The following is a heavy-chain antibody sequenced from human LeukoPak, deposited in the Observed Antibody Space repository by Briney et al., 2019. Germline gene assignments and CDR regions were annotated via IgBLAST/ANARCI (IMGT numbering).Heavy chain of an antibody. Sequence: ASVKVSRKASGYTFTSYGISWVRQAPGQGLEWMGWISAYNGNTNYAQKLQGRVTMTTDTSTSTAYMELRSLRPDDTAVYYCARQREMWGDFDYWGQGTLVTVSS. J-gene: IGHJ4*02. CDR2: ISAYNGNT. CDR1: GYTFTSYG. CDR3: ARQREMWGDFDY. V-gene: IGHV1-18*01. D-gene: IGHD3-16*01.